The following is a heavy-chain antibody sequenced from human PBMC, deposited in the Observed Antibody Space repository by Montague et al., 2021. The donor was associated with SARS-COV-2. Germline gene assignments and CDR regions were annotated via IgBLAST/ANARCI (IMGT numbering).Heavy chain of an antibody. D-gene: IGHD1-26*01. CDR3: ARYSYSGTYFGLNVALDI. CDR2: TCYRSEWYF. J-gene: IGHJ3*02. V-gene: IGHV6-1*01. Sequence: CAISGDSVTSNNAAWNWIRQSPSIGLEWLGRTCYRSEWYFDYVISLRGRITINPDTSKNQFSLQLDSVTLDDTAVYYCARYSYSGTYFGLNVALDIWGQGTLVTVSS. CDR1: GDSVTSNNAA.